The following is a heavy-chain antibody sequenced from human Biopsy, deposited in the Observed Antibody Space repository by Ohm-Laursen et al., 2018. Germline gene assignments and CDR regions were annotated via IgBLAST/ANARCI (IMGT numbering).Heavy chain of an antibody. CDR3: AAYYYDSSGYFYAFHY. CDR2: VSYSGNT. J-gene: IGHJ4*02. CDR1: GDSISSYY. V-gene: IGHV4-59*08. Sequence: SETLSLTRTVSGDSISSYYWSWIRQPLGKGLEWIGYVSYSGNTKYNPSLKSRVIISADTSKNQFSLKLSSVTAADTAMYYCAAYYYDSSGYFYAFHYWGQGTLVTVSS. D-gene: IGHD3-22*01.